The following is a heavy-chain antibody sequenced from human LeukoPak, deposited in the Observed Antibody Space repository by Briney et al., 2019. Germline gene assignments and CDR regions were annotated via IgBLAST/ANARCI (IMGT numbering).Heavy chain of an antibody. CDR3: ARDGLSWAFDI. D-gene: IGHD3-16*02. Sequence: SSETLSLTCAVSGYSISSSNWWGWIRQPPGKGLEWIGSIYYSGNTYYNASLKSRVTISVDTSKNQFSLKLSSVTAADTAVYYCARDGLSWAFDIWGQGTMVTVSS. V-gene: IGHV4-28*03. J-gene: IGHJ3*02. CDR2: IYYSGNT. CDR1: GYSISSSNW.